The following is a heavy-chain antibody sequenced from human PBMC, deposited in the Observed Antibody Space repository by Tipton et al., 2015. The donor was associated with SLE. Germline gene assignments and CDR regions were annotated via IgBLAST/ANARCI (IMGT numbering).Heavy chain of an antibody. CDR3: ARGGLEGGVFDY. CDR1: GGSFSGYY. J-gene: IGHJ4*02. CDR2: INHSGST. Sequence: LRLSCAVYGGSFSGYYWSWIRQPPGKGLEWIGEINHSGSTNYNPSLKSRVTISVDTSKNQFSLKLSSVTAADTAVYYCARGGLEGGVFDYWGQGTLVTVSS. D-gene: IGHD1-1*01. V-gene: IGHV4-34*01.